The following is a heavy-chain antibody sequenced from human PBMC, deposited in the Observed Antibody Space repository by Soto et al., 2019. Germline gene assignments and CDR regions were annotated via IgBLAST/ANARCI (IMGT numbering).Heavy chain of an antibody. D-gene: IGHD4-17*01. Sequence: GGSLRLSCAASGFTFSSYGMHWVRQAPGKGLEWVAVISYDGSNKYYADSVKGRFTISRDNSKNTLYLQMNSLRAEDTAVYYCAKEGAYGDYRDAFDIWGQGTMVTVSS. CDR2: ISYDGSNK. J-gene: IGHJ3*02. V-gene: IGHV3-30*18. CDR3: AKEGAYGDYRDAFDI. CDR1: GFTFSSYG.